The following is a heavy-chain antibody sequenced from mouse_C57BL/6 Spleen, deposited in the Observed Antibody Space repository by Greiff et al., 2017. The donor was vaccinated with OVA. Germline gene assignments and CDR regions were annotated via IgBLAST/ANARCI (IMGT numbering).Heavy chain of an antibody. J-gene: IGHJ3*01. CDR1: GYAFSSSW. CDR2: IYPGDGDT. D-gene: IGHD1-3*01. Sequence: QVQLQQSGPELVKPGASVKISCKASGYAFSSSWMNWVKQRPGKGLEWIGRIYPGDGDTNYNGKFKGKATLTADKSSSTAYMQLSSLTSEDSAVYFCARDISNPFAYWGQGLWSLSLQ. V-gene: IGHV1-82*01. CDR3: ARDISNPFAY.